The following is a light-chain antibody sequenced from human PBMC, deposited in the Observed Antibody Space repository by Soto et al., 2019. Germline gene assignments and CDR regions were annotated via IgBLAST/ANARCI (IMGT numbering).Light chain of an antibody. V-gene: IGKV1-39*01. Sequence: DIQMTQSPSSLSASVGDRVTITCRASQDIGNFLFWYQQKPGTAPQLLIYFASSLYTGVPSRFSGSGSGTDFTLTITSLQPEDFATFFCQQGYSAPITFGRGTRLEIK. CDR2: FAS. CDR1: QDIGNF. J-gene: IGKJ5*01. CDR3: QQGYSAPIT.